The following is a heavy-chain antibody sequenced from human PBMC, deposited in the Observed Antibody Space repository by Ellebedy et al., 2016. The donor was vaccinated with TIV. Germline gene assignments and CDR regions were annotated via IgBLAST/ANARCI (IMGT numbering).Heavy chain of an antibody. CDR1: GYAFTGYY. CDR2: IDLSSGGT. CDR3: AMPRPTYNNGMDV. J-gene: IGHJ6*02. Sequence: AASVKVSCKASGYAFTGYYMYWVRQAPGQGLEWMGGIDLSSGGTNYAPKFQGRVTMTRDTSIKTTYMEINRLRSDDTAVYYCAMPRPTYNNGMDVWGQGTTVTVSS. V-gene: IGHV1-2*02.